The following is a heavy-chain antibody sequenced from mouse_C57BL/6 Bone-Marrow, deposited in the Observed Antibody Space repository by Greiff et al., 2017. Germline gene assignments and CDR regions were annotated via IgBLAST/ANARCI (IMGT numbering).Heavy chain of an antibody. CDR2: IDLSDSEY. CDR3: ARPYYCGSSWDWFAY. J-gene: IGHJ3*01. V-gene: IGHV1-52*01. CDR1: GYIFISSW. D-gene: IGHD1-1*01. Sequence: FQLQQLEAELWRLGSSGKSFCKASGYIFISSWLHWVKQRPIQGFEWFGNIDLSDSEYTSNQKFKDKATLTLDKSSSTAYMQLSSLTSEDSAVYYCARPYYCGSSWDWFAYWGQGTLVTVSA.